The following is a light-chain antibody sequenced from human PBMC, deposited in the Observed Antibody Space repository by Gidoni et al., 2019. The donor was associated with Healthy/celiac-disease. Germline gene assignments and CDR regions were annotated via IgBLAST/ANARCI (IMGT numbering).Light chain of an antibody. CDR3: QQSYSTPLPT. J-gene: IGKJ4*01. V-gene: IGKV1-39*01. CDR2: AAY. CDR1: QSISSY. Sequence: DIQMTQSPSSLSASVGDRVTITCRASQSISSYLNWYQQKPGKAPKLLIYAAYSLQSGVPSRFSGSGSGTDFTLTNSSLQPEDFATYYCQQSYSTPLPTFGGGTKVEIK.